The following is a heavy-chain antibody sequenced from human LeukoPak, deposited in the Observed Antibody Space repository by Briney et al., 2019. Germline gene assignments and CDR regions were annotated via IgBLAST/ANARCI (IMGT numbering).Heavy chain of an antibody. CDR1: GYSFTSYW. D-gene: IGHD3-3*01. CDR2: IYPGDSDT. CDR3: ARQERAPYYDFWSGHYYYGMDV. J-gene: IGHJ6*02. V-gene: IGHV5-51*01. Sequence: GESLKISCKGSGYSFTSYWIGWVRQMPGKGLEWMGIIYPGDSDTRYSPSFQGRVTISADKSISTAYLQWSSLKASDTAMYYCARQERAPYYDFWSGHYYYGMDVWGQGTTVTVSS.